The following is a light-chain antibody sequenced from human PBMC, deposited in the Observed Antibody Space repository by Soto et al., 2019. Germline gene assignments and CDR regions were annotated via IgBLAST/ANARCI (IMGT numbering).Light chain of an antibody. CDR1: QTISSS. CDR3: QQHNDYTPFT. CDR2: DAT. V-gene: IGKV1-5*01. Sequence: EIPMTQSPSTLAASVGDILTITCRARQTISSSLAWYQHKPGKAPNLFIFDATTLQSGVPSRFSGSGFGKEFTLTITGMQPDDFATYYCQQHNDYTPFTFGQGTKLEIK. J-gene: IGKJ2*01.